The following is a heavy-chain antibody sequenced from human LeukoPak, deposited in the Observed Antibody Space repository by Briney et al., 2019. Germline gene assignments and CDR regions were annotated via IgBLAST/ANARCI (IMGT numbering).Heavy chain of an antibody. CDR2: IWYDGSNK. CDR3: ARMRGELVVPDAIFDGMGV. V-gene: IGHV3-33*01. CDR1: GFTSNDFG. J-gene: IGHJ6*02. Sequence: GGSLRLSCAASGFTSNDFGMHWVRQAPGKGLEWVAFIWYDGSNKYYADSVKGRFTISRDNSKNTLYLQVNSLRAEDTAVYYCARMRGELVVPDAIFDGMGVWGQGTTVTVSS. D-gene: IGHD2-2*01.